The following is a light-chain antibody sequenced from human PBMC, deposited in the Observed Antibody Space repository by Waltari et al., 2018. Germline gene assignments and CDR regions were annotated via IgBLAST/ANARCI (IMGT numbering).Light chain of an antibody. V-gene: IGLV2-14*03. CDR2: DDT. CDR1: TSTVGGFIS. CDR3: SSNTDNNTLV. J-gene: IGLJ2*01. Sequence: SALPQPAPVSGSPGQSTTFPCMGPTSTVGGFISVSWYQQYPGKAPQLIIYDDTFRPSGVSNRFSGSKSANTASLTISGLQAEDEAEYYCSSNTDNNTLVFGGGTKVTVL.